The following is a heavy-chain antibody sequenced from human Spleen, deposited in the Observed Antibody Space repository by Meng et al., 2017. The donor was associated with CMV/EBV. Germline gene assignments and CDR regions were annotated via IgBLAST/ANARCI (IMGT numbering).Heavy chain of an antibody. Sequence: GESLKISCTTSGFTFGDYAMNWVRQAPGKGLEWVGFIRSKGYDERTEYAASVKGRFTISRDDSKSIAYLQMNSLKTEDTAVYYCTRDSRGYGDYWGQGTLVTVSS. D-gene: IGHD5-18*01. J-gene: IGHJ4*02. CDR3: TRDSRGYGDY. V-gene: IGHV3-49*04. CDR2: IRSKGYDERT. CDR1: GFTFGDYA.